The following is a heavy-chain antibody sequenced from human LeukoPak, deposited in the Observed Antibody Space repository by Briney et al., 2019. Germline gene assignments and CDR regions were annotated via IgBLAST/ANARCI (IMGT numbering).Heavy chain of an antibody. CDR1: GGSFSGYY. V-gene: IGHV4-34*01. CDR3: ARTYGSGSQRGYFQH. D-gene: IGHD3-10*01. J-gene: IGHJ1*01. Sequence: PSETLCLFCAVYGGSFSGYYWSWIRQPPGKGLEWIGEINHSGSTNYNPSLKSRVTISVDTSKNQFSLKLSSVTAADTAVYYCARTYGSGSQRGYFQHWGQGTLDTVSS. CDR2: INHSGST.